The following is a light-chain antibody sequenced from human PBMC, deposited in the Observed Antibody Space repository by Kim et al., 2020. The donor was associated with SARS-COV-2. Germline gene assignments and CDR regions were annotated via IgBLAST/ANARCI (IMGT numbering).Light chain of an antibody. CDR1: TSNIGTNA. CDR2: SND. CDR3: SAWDDSLNGVI. J-gene: IGLJ2*01. Sequence: QSVLTPPPSASGTPGQRVTISCSGSTSNIGTNAVNWYQQLPGTAPKLLIYSNDHRPSGVPDRFSGSKSGTSASLAISGLQSEDEADYYCSAWDDSLNGVIFGGGTQLTVL. V-gene: IGLV1-44*01.